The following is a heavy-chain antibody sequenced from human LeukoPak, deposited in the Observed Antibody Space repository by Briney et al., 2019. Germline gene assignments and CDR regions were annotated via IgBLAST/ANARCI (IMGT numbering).Heavy chain of an antibody. V-gene: IGHV1-8*01. J-gene: IGHJ4*02. CDR1: GYIFTNYD. CDR3: AREFYYGSGPSH. D-gene: IGHD3-10*01. Sequence: ASVKVSCKTSGYIFTNYDINWVRQAPGQGLEWMGWMNPNSGNTGYAQRFQGRVTMIRTTSINTAYMELSNLKSDDSAVYYCAREFYYGSGPSHWGQGTLVTVSS. CDR2: MNPNSGNT.